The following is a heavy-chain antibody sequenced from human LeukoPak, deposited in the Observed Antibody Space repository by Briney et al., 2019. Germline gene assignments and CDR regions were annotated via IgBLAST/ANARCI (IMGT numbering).Heavy chain of an antibody. CDR1: GYTFTDYY. D-gene: IGHD3-10*02. V-gene: IGHV1-2*02. CDR3: AREPRINMSPDAFDF. J-gene: IGHJ3*01. Sequence: ASVKVSCKTSGYTFTDYYLHWVRQAPGQGLEWMGWIMSNSGGIHYSQKFQDRVSITRDTSINTVYMELSSLTSGDTAIYYCAREPRINMSPDAFDFWGQGTLVTVFS. CDR2: IMSNSGGI.